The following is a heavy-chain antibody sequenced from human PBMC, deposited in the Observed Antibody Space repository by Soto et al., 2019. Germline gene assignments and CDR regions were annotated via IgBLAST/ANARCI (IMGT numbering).Heavy chain of an antibody. V-gene: IGHV4-31*03. D-gene: IGHD4-17*01. CDR3: AGADYGDRGLAFDS. J-gene: IGHJ4*02. Sequence: QVQLQESGPGLVKTSQTLSLTCTVSGASTGSGGYYWSWIRQHPGKGLEWIGYIYYTGSTYYSPSLKSRASISVDTSKNEFSLKLDSVTAADTAVYYCAGADYGDRGLAFDSWGQGTLVTVSS. CDR2: IYYTGST. CDR1: GASTGSGGYY.